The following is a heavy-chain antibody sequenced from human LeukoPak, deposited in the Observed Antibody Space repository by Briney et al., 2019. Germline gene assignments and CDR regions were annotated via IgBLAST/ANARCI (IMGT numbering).Heavy chain of an antibody. D-gene: IGHD3-22*01. Sequence: GSSVKVSCKASGGTFSSYAISWVRQVPGQGLGWMGRIIPIFGIANYAQKFQGRVTITADKSTSTAYMELSSLRSEDTAVYYCARVDYDSSGYYQGAFGVWGQGTTVTVSS. CDR2: IIPIFGIA. V-gene: IGHV1-69*04. J-gene: IGHJ6*02. CDR1: GGTFSSYA. CDR3: ARVDYDSSGYYQGAFGV.